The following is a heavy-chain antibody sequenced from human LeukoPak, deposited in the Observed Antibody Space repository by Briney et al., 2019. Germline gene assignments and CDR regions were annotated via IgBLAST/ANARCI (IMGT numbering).Heavy chain of an antibody. CDR2: IYYSGST. J-gene: IGHJ4*02. Sequence: SETLSLTCAVYGGSFSGYYWSWIRQPPGKGLEWIGYIYYSGSTNYNPSLKSRVTISVDTSKNQFSLKLSSVTAADTAVYYCARDPSHDYGGTFDYWGQGTLVTVSS. CDR1: GGSFSGYY. D-gene: IGHD4-23*01. V-gene: IGHV4-59*01. CDR3: ARDPSHDYGGTFDY.